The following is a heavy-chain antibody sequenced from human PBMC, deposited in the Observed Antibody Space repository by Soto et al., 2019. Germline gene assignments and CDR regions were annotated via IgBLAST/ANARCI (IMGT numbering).Heavy chain of an antibody. V-gene: IGHV3-11*01. J-gene: IGHJ4*02. Sequence: PGGSLRLSCSASGFSFSDYYMTWVRQAPGKGLEWISYISGSGTNIYYAESVEGRFTISRDNARNSVHLQMNDLRGGDTARYFCAKMRSTASYDPGFFWGQGTLVTVSS. CDR3: AKMRSTASYDPGFF. CDR1: GFSFSDYY. D-gene: IGHD2-8*02. CDR2: ISGSGTNI.